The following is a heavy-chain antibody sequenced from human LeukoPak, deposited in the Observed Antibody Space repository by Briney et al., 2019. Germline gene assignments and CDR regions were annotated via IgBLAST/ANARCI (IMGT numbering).Heavy chain of an antibody. CDR2: INPSGGST. CDR1: GHTSTNNY. V-gene: IGHV1-46*01. CDR3: ARSYGDYES. D-gene: IGHD4-17*01. Sequence: ASVKVSCRASGHTSTNNYMHWVRQPPGQGLEWVGMINPSGGSTIYARKFQGRATMTSDTSTNTAYMELSGLRSEDTAIYYCARSYGDYESWGQGTLVTVSS. J-gene: IGHJ5*02.